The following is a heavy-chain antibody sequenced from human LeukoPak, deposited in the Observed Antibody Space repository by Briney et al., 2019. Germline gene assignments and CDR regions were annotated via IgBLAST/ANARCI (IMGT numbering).Heavy chain of an antibody. J-gene: IGHJ4*02. CDR2: IWYDGSKK. Sequence: PGGSLRLXCAASGFTFSSYGMHWVRQAPGKGLEWVAVIWYDGSKKYYADSVKGRFTISRDNSKNTLYLQMNSLRAEDTAVYYCAKGSLVWWLPPPDYFDYWGQGTLVTVSS. D-gene: IGHD5-12*01. CDR3: AKGSLVWWLPPPDYFDY. CDR1: GFTFSSYG. V-gene: IGHV3-33*06.